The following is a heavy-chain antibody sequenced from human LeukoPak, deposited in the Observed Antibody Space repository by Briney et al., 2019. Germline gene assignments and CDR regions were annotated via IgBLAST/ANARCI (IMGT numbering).Heavy chain of an antibody. CDR1: GFTFSSYA. D-gene: IGHD2-2*01. J-gene: IGHJ4*02. Sequence: PGGSLRLSCAASGFTFSSYAMSWVRQAPGKGLEWVSSISGSGYNTYYANSVKGRFSISRDNSKNTLDLQMNSLRAEDTAVYYWAKDYIGYDQDFDYWGQGTLVTVSS. V-gene: IGHV3-23*01. CDR2: ISGSGYNT. CDR3: AKDYIGYDQDFDY.